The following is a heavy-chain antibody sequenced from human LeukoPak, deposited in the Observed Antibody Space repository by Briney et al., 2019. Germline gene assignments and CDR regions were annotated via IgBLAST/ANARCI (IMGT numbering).Heavy chain of an antibody. J-gene: IGHJ4*02. CDR1: GFMFSSYE. D-gene: IGHD4-23*01. Sequence: GGSLRLSCAASGFMFSSYEMNWVRQAPGKGLEWVSYISSSGNSIYDADSVKGRFTISRDNAKNSLYLQMNSLRDDDTAVYYCAGAMGKVFHYWGQGTLVTVSS. CDR3: AGAMGKVFHY. V-gene: IGHV3-48*03. CDR2: ISSSGNSI.